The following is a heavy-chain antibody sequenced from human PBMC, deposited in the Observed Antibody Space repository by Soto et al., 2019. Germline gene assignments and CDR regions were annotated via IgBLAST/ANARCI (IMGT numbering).Heavy chain of an antibody. CDR2: IHSRGSS. CDR3: ARDLDGLHDDTSGPFPRPG. V-gene: IGHV4-30-4*01. D-gene: IGHD3-22*01. CDR1: GGSISSDDYY. J-gene: IGHJ1*01. Sequence: PSETLSLTCTVSGGSISSDDYYWSWIRQAPGMGLDCIGHIHSRGSSYYNPSLKSRATMSIDTAGNQFSLKVSSVNVADTAVYYCARDLDGLHDDTSGPFPRPGWGQGRLVIVSS.